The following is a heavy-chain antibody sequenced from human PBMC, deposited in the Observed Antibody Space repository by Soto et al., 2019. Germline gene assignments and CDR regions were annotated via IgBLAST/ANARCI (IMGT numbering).Heavy chain of an antibody. V-gene: IGHV6-1*01. CDR2: TYYRSKWFD. CDR3: TRDRNGMDV. CDR1: GDSVSISSVS. Sequence: QTLALTCASSGDSVSISSVSWNWIRQSPSRGLEWLGRTYYRSKWFDDYSESVKSRITNNPDTSKNQFSLHLNSVTPEDTAVYYCTRDRNGMDVWGQGTTVTVSS. J-gene: IGHJ6*02.